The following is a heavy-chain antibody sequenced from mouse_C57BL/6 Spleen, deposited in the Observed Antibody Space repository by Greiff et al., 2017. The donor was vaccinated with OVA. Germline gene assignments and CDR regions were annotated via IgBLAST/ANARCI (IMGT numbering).Heavy chain of an antibody. D-gene: IGHD1-1*01. J-gene: IGHJ4*01. V-gene: IGHV1-82*01. CDR3: ARYYGSSYGDAMDY. CDR1: GYAFSSSW. Sequence: VQLQQSGPELVKPGASVKISCKASGYAFSSSWMNWVKQRPGKGLEWIGRIYPGDGDTNYNGKFKGKATLTADKSSSTAYMQLSSLTSEDSAVYFCARYYGSSYGDAMDYWGQGTSVTVSS. CDR2: IYPGDGDT.